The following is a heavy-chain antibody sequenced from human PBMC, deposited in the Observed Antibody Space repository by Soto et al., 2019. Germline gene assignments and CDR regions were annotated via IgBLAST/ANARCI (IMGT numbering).Heavy chain of an antibody. CDR2: IWYDGSNK. CDR3: ARGARNEYCSGGSCYFPGVYYYYGMDV. Sequence: AGGSLRLSCAASGFTFSSYGMHWVRQAPGKGLEWVAVIWYDGSNKYYADSVKGRFTISRDNSKNTLYLQMNSLRAEDTAVYYCARGARNEYCSGGSCYFPGVYYYYGMDVWGQGTTVTVSS. V-gene: IGHV3-33*01. J-gene: IGHJ6*02. D-gene: IGHD2-15*01. CDR1: GFTFSSYG.